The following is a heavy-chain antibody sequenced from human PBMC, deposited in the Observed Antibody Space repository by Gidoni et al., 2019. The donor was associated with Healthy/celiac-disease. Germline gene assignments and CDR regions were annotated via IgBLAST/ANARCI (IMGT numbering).Heavy chain of an antibody. CDR1: GGSISSYY. CDR3: ARDTFLGA. V-gene: IGHV4-59*01. D-gene: IGHD3-16*01. J-gene: IGHJ5*02. Sequence: QVQLQESGPGLVKPSETLSLTCTVSGGSISSYYWSWIRQPPGKGLEWIGYIYYSGSTNYNPSLKSRVTISVDTSKNQFSLKLSSVTAADTAVYYCARDTFLGAWGQGTLVTVSS. CDR2: IYYSGST.